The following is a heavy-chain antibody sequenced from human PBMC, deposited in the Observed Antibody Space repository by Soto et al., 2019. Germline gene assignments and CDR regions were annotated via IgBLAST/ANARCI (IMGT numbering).Heavy chain of an antibody. V-gene: IGHV3-23*01. CDR3: ASSPAWYYYYYGMDV. Sequence: GGSLRLSCAASGFTFSSYAMSWVRQSPGKGLEWVSAISGSGGSTYYADSVKGRFTISRDNSKNTLYLQMNSLRAEDTAVYYCASSPAWYYYYYGMDVWGQGTTVTVSS. CDR2: ISGSGGST. CDR1: GFTFSSYA. J-gene: IGHJ6*02.